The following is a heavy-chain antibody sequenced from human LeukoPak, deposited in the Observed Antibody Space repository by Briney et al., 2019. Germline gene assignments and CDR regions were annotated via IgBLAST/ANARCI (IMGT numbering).Heavy chain of an antibody. D-gene: IGHD6-19*01. J-gene: IGHJ4*02. Sequence: GEPLKISCMGSGYSFTNYWIGWVRQMPGKGLEWMGIIYPGDSDTRYSPSFQGQVTISADKSISTAYLQWSSLKASDTAMYYCARAVGKWLGPSGYWGQGTLVTVPS. CDR1: GYSFTNYW. CDR3: ARAVGKWLGPSGY. CDR2: IYPGDSDT. V-gene: IGHV5-51*01.